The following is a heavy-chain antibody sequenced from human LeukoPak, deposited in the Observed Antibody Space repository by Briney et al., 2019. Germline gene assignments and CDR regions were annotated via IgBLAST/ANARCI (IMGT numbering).Heavy chain of an antibody. CDR3: ARVRYSSGWSAYDY. Sequence: PGGSLRLSCAASGFTVSSNYTSWVRQAPGKGLEWVSVIYSGGSTYYADSVKGRFTISRHNSKNTLYLQMNSLRAEDTAVYYCARVRYSSGWSAYDYWGQGTLVTVSS. CDR2: IYSGGST. V-gene: IGHV3-53*04. J-gene: IGHJ4*02. D-gene: IGHD6-19*01. CDR1: GFTVSSNY.